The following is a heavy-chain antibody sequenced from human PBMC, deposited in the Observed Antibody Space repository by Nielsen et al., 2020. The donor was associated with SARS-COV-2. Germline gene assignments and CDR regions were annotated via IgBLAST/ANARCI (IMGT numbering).Heavy chain of an antibody. D-gene: IGHD6-13*01. CDR2: INAGNGNT. CDR3: ARDGSSWSYYYYMDV. V-gene: IGHV1-3*01. CDR1: GYTFTSYA. J-gene: IGHJ6*03. Sequence: ASVKVPCKASGYTFTSYAMHWVRQAPGQRLEWMGWINAGNGNTKYSQKFQGRVTITRDTSASTAYMELSSLRSEDTAVYYCARDGSSWSYYYYMDVWGKGTTVTVSS.